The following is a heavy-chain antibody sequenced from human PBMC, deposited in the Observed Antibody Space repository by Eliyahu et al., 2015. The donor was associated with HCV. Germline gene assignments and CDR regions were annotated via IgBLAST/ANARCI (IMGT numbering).Heavy chain of an antibody. CDR2: TYYRSKWYN. Sequence: QVQLQQSGPGLVKPSQTLSLTCAISGDXVSSNSAXWNWIRQSPSRGLEWLGRTYYRSKWYNDYAVSVKSRITINPDTSKNQFSLQLNSVTPEDTAVYYCARGAEITMLAPAGAFDIWGQGTMVTVSS. CDR1: GDXVSSNSAX. D-gene: IGHD3-10*01. V-gene: IGHV6-1*01. CDR3: ARGAEITMLAPAGAFDI. J-gene: IGHJ3*02.